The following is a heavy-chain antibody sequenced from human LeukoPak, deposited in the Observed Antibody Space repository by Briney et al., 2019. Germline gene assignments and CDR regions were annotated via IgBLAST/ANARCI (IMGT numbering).Heavy chain of an antibody. CDR3: ARDLAYSRLDY. CDR2: INPDGNKK. CDR1: GFTFSTYW. Sequence: GGSLRLSCAASGFTFSTYWMSWVRQAPGKGLEWVASINPDGNKKYSADSVKGRFTISRDNAENSLYLQMNSLRVEDTAFYYCARDLAYSRLDYWGQGMLVTVSS. J-gene: IGHJ4*02. D-gene: IGHD5-18*01. V-gene: IGHV3-7*01.